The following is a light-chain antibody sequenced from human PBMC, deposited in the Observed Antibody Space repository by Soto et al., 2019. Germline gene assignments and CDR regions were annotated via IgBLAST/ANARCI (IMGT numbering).Light chain of an antibody. CDR3: QQRSTWPLT. J-gene: IGKJ4*01. CDR1: QSIRSD. Sequence: EVVLTQSPVTLSLSPGERATLSCRASQSIRSDLAWYQQRPDQAPRLLIYDTFNRASGVPDTFSGSGSGTVFTFTVSNVAPDDSAIYYCQQRSTWPLTFGGGTKVDIK. V-gene: IGKV3-11*01. CDR2: DTF.